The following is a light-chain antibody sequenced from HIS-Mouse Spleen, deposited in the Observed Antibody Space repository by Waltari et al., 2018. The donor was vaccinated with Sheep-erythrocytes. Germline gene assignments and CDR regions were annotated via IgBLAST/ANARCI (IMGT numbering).Light chain of an antibody. J-gene: IGLJ2*01. Sequence: SYELTQPPSVSVSPGQTASITCSGDKLGDKYACWYQQKPGQSPVLVIYQDSKRPSGIPDRFSGSNSGNTATQTISGTQAMDEADYYCQAWDSSTAVFGGGTKLTVL. CDR2: QDS. CDR3: QAWDSSTAV. CDR1: KLGDKY. V-gene: IGLV3-1*01.